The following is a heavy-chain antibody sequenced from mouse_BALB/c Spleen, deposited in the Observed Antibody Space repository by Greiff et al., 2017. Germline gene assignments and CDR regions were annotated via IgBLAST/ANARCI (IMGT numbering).Heavy chain of an antibody. CDR1: GFTFSSYY. CDR2: INSNGGST. CDR3: ARQDDGYYGGFAY. J-gene: IGHJ3*01. D-gene: IGHD2-3*01. Sequence: EVKLMESGGGLVKLGGSLKLSCAASGFTFSSYYMSWVRQTPEKRLELVAAINSNGGSTYYPDTVKGRFTISRDNAKNTLYLQMSSLKSEDTALYYCARQDDGYYGGFAYWGQGTLVTVSA. V-gene: IGHV5-6-2*01.